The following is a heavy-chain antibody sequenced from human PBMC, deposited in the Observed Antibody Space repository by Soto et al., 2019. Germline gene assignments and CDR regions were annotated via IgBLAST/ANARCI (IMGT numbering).Heavy chain of an antibody. D-gene: IGHD6-19*01. CDR3: AKSVVGTFRGLDY. CDR1: GFTFSSYA. Sequence: EVQLLESGGGLGQPGGSLRLSCAASGFTFSSYAMSWVRQAPGKGLEWVSAIRGSGGNTYYADSVKGRFTISRDNSKNTLYLQMNSLRAEDTAVYYCAKSVVGTFRGLDYWGQGTLVTVSS. J-gene: IGHJ4*02. CDR2: IRGSGGNT. V-gene: IGHV3-23*01.